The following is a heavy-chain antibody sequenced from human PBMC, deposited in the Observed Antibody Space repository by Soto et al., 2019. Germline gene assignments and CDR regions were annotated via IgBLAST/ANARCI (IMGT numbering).Heavy chain of an antibody. CDR1: GFSLSTSGVG. V-gene: IGHV2-5*02. CDR2: IYWDDDK. J-gene: IGHJ4*02. D-gene: IGHD6-19*01. CDR3: AHRLFVSGWPWDCXVFDY. Sequence: SGPTLVNPTQSLTLTCTFSGFSLSTSGVGVGWIRQSPGEAPEWLAVIYWDDDKRYSPSLRTRLTINKDTSNNQVVLTLTNTDPVDTATYYCAHRLFVSGWPWDCXVFDYWGQGALVTV.